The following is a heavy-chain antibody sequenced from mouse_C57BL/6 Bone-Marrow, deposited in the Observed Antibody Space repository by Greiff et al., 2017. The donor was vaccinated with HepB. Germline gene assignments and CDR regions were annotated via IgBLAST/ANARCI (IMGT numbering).Heavy chain of an antibody. D-gene: IGHD4-1*01. CDR2: IDPENGDT. J-gene: IGHJ2*01. Sequence: EVQLVESGAELVRPGASVKLSCTASGFNIKDDYMHWVKQRPEQGLEWIGWIDPENGDTEYASKFQGKATITADTSSNTAYLQLSSLTSEDTAVYYCLNWDQGDYWGQGTTLTVSS. CDR1: GFNIKDDY. V-gene: IGHV14-4*01. CDR3: LNWDQGDY.